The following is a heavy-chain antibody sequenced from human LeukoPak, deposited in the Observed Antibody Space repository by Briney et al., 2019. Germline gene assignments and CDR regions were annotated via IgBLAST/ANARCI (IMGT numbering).Heavy chain of an antibody. V-gene: IGHV3-23*01. CDR3: ARGAKYCSGDSCYYYYYYMDV. J-gene: IGHJ6*03. Sequence: GGSLRLSCAASGFTFSTYAMHWVRQAPGKGLEWVSAISGSGGSTYYADSVKGRFTISRDNSKNTLYLQMNSLRAEDTAVYYCARGAKYCSGDSCYYYYYYMDVWGKGTTVTVSS. CDR1: GFTFSTYA. CDR2: ISGSGGST. D-gene: IGHD2-15*01.